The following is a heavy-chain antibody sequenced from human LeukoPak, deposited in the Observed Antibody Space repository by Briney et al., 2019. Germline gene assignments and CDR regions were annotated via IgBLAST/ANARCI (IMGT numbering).Heavy chain of an antibody. V-gene: IGHV1-2*02. CDR3: ASGDSSDRSALYYSDY. D-gene: IGHD6-19*01. CDR1: GYTFTGYY. Sequence: ASVKVSCKASGYTFTGYYIQWARQAPGQGLEWMGWINPNSGGTDYEQKFQGRVTMARDTSTSTAYMELRRLRSDDTAVYYCASGDSSDRSALYYSDYWGQGTLVTVSS. J-gene: IGHJ4*02. CDR2: INPNSGGT.